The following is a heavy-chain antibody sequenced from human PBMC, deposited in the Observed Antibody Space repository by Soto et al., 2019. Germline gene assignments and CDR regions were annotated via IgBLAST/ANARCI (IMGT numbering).Heavy chain of an antibody. D-gene: IGHD3-10*01. Sequence: QVQLQQWGAGLLKPSETLSLTCAVYGGSFSGYYWSWIRQPPGKGLEWIGEINHSGSTNYNPSLKRRVTISVDTSKNQFSLKLSSVTAADTAVYYCARGPTFGWFDPWGQGTLVTVSS. CDR1: GGSFSGYY. CDR2: INHSGST. CDR3: ARGPTFGWFDP. J-gene: IGHJ5*02. V-gene: IGHV4-34*01.